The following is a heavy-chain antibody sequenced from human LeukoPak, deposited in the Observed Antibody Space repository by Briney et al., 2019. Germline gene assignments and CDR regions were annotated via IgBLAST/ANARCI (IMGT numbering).Heavy chain of an antibody. CDR2: IIPILGIA. CDR1: GGTFSSYA. V-gene: IGHV1-69*04. CDR3: ARDPQSYYDFWSGYYNWFDP. Sequence: SVKVSCKASGGTFSSYAISWVRQAPGQGLEWMGRIIPILGIANYAQKFQGRVTITADKSTSTAYMELSSLRSEDTAVYYCARDPQSYYDFWSGYYNWFDPWGQGTLVIVSS. J-gene: IGHJ5*02. D-gene: IGHD3-3*01.